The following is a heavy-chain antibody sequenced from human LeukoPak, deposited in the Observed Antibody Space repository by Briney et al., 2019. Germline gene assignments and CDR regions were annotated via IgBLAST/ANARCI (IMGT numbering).Heavy chain of an antibody. J-gene: IGHJ4*02. D-gene: IGHD4-17*01. CDR1: GYRFTSYA. Sequence: SVKVSCKASGYRFTSYAISWVRQAPGQGLEWMGGIIPIFGTANYAQKFQGRVTITADESTSTAYMELSSLRSEDTAVYYCARALDYGDFSCFDYWGQGTLVTVSS. CDR2: IIPIFGTA. V-gene: IGHV1-69*13. CDR3: ARALDYGDFSCFDY.